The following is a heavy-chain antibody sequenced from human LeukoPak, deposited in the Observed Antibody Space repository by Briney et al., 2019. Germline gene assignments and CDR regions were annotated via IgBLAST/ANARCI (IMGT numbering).Heavy chain of an antibody. J-gene: IGHJ1*01. D-gene: IGHD6-25*01. CDR3: AKEPNAYSSGWYFQD. V-gene: IGHV3-30*18. CDR1: GFTFSNYG. CDR2: ISHDGTTT. Sequence: GGSLRLSCAASGFTFSNYGMQWVRQAPGKGLEWVAVISHDGTTTFYADSVKGRITISRDNSKNTLDLQMDSLRVGDTAVYFCAKEPNAYSSGWYFQDWGQGTLVTVSS.